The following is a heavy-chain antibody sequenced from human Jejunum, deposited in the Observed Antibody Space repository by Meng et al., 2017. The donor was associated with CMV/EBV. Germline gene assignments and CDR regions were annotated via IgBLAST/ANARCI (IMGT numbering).Heavy chain of an antibody. V-gene: IGHV3-7*01. J-gene: IGHJ6*02. Sequence: SWVRQAPGKWLEWVANINQYGSEEYYVDSVKGRFTISRDNAKNSLYLQMNSLRAEDTAVYFCARGACRYCSSTSPDQYYYYYAMDVWGQGTTVTVSS. CDR3: ARGACRYCSSTSPDQYYYYYAMDV. CDR2: INQYGSEE. D-gene: IGHD2-2*01.